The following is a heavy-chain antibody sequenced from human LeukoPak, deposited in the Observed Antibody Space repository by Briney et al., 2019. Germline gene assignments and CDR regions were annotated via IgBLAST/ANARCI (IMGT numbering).Heavy chain of an antibody. V-gene: IGHV4-30-2*01. D-gene: IGHD2-2*01. CDR1: GGSISSGGYY. Sequence: SQTLSLTCTVSGGSISSGGYYWSWIRQPPGKGLEWIGYIYHSGSTYYNPSLKSRVTISVDRSKNQFSLKLSSVTAADTAVYYCAREGYCSSTSCDLDYWGQGTLVTVSS. CDR3: AREGYCSSTSCDLDY. CDR2: IYHSGST. J-gene: IGHJ4*02.